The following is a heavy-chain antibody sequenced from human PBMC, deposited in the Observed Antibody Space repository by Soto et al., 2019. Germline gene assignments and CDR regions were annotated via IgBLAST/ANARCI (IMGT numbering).Heavy chain of an antibody. CDR2: IYTSGST. J-gene: IGHJ4*02. Sequence: SETLSLTCTVSGGSIISYYWSWIRQPAGKGLEWIGRIYTSGSTNYNPSLKSRVTMSVDTSKNQFSLKLSSVTAADTAVYYCARDSRGYSSSSSFDYWGQGTLVTVSS. D-gene: IGHD6-6*01. V-gene: IGHV4-4*07. CDR3: ARDSRGYSSSSSFDY. CDR1: GGSIISYY.